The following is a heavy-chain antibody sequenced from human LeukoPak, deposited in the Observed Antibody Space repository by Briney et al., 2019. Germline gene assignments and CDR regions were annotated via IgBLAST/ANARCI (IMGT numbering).Heavy chain of an antibody. CDR2: ISYDGSNK. V-gene: IGHV3-30-3*01. CDR1: GFTFSSYA. D-gene: IGHD6-13*01. J-gene: IGHJ4*02. CDR3: ARDPLSWYYFDY. Sequence: GGSLRLSCAASGFTFSSYAMHWVRQAPGKGLEWVAVISYDGSNKYYADSVKGRFTISRDNSKNTLYLQMNSLRAEDTAVYYCARDPLSWYYFDYWGQGTLVTVSS.